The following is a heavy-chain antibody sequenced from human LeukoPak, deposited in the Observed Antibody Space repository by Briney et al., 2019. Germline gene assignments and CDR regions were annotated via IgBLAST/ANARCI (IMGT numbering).Heavy chain of an antibody. CDR3: ARSPYSGSYYAYYYYYMDV. D-gene: IGHD1-26*01. V-gene: IGHV5-51*01. CDR2: IYPGDSDT. J-gene: IGHJ6*03. CDR1: GYSFTSYW. Sequence: GESLKISCKGSGYSFTSYWICWVRQMPGKGLEWMGIIYPGDSDTRYSPSFQGQVTISADKSISTAYLQWSSLKASDTAMYYCARSPYSGSYYAYYYYYMDVWGKGTTVTVSS.